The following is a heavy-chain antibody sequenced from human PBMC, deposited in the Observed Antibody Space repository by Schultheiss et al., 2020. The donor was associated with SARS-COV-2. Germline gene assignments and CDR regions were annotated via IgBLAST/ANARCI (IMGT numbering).Heavy chain of an antibody. CDR3: AREAQQLAYFDY. Sequence: SETLSLTCTVSGGSISSGGYYWSWIRQHPGKGLEWIGYIYYSGSTNYNPSLKSRVTISVDTSKNQFSLKLSSVTAADTAVYYCAREAQQLAYFDYWGQGTLVTVSS. V-gene: IGHV4-61*08. J-gene: IGHJ4*02. D-gene: IGHD6-6*01. CDR2: IYYSGST. CDR1: GGSISSGGYY.